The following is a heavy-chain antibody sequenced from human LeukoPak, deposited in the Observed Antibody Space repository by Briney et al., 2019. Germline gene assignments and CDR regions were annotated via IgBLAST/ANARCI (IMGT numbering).Heavy chain of an antibody. V-gene: IGHV1-24*01. CDR1: GYTLTELS. CDR3: ASHRDYGDYYYYYYGMDV. D-gene: IGHD4-17*01. CDR2: FDPEDGET. J-gene: IGHJ6*02. Sequence: ASVKVSCKVSGYTLTELSMHWVRQAPRKGLEWMGGFDPEDGETIYAQKFQGRVTMTEDTSTDTAYMELSSLRSEDTAVYYCASHRDYGDYYYYYYGMDVWGQGTTVTVSS.